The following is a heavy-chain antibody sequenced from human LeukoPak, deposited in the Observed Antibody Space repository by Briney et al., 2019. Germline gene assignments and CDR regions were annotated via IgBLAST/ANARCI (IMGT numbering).Heavy chain of an antibody. Sequence: GGSLRLSCTASGFVFSTFGMHWVRQAPGKGLEWVSSITRSSSNIYYAESVKGRSTISRDNAKNSLYLQMNSLRAEDTAVYYCARGSYSGSTYWYFDLWGRGTLVIASS. CDR2: ITRSSSNI. CDR3: ARGSYSGSTYWYFDL. D-gene: IGHD6-6*01. CDR1: GFVFSTFG. V-gene: IGHV3-21*01. J-gene: IGHJ2*01.